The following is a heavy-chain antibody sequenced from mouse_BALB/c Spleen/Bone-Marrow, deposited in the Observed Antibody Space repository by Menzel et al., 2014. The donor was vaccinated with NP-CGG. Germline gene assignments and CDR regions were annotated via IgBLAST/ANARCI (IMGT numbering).Heavy chain of an antibody. D-gene: IGHD2-4*01. Sequence: EVKLMESGGGLVKPGGSLKLSCAASGFTFSSYAMSWVRQTPEKRLERVATISSGGSYTYYPDSVKGRFTISRDNAKNTLYLQMSSLRSEDTAMYYCARKSYYDYDGRPWFAYWGQGTLVTVSA. J-gene: IGHJ3*01. V-gene: IGHV5-9-3*01. CDR2: ISSGGSYT. CDR3: ARKSYYDYDGRPWFAY. CDR1: GFTFSSYA.